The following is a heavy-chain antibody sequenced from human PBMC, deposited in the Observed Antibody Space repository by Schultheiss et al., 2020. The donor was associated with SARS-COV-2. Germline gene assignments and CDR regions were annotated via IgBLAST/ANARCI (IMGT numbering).Heavy chain of an antibody. CDR2: IYYSGST. CDR1: GGSISSYY. J-gene: IGHJ3*02. D-gene: IGHD1-26*01. V-gene: IGHV4-59*12. Sequence: GSLRLSCTVSGGSISSYYWSWIRQPPGKGLEWIGYIYYSGSTNYNPSLKSRVTISVDTSKNQFSLKLSSVTAADTAVYYCARLDSESYSAFDIWGQGTMVTVSS. CDR3: ARLDSESYSAFDI.